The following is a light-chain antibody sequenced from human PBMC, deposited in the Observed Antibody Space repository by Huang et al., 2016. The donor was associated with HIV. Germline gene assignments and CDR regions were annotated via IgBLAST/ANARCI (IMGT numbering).Light chain of an antibody. CDR3: QHYDNLRT. CDR1: QDISNY. CDR2: DAS. V-gene: IGKV1-33*01. Sequence: DIQMTQSPSSLSASVGDRVTITCQAGQDISNYLNWYQQKPGKAPKLLIYDASNLETGVSSRFSGSGSGTDFTFTISSLQPEDIATYYCQHYDNLRTFGQGTKVEIK. J-gene: IGKJ1*01.